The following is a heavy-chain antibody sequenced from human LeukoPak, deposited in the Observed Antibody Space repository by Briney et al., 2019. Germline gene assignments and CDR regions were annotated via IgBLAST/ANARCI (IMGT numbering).Heavy chain of an antibody. V-gene: IGHV1-58*02. CDR2: IVVGSGNT. CDR3: ARERRWLPNAPDY. Sequence: GASVKVSCKASGFTFTSSAMQWVRQARGQRLEWIGWIVVGSGNTNYAQKFQERVTITRDVSTSTAYMELRSLRSDDTAVYYCARERRWLPNAPDYWGQGTLVTVSS. J-gene: IGHJ4*02. D-gene: IGHD5-24*01. CDR1: GFTFTSSA.